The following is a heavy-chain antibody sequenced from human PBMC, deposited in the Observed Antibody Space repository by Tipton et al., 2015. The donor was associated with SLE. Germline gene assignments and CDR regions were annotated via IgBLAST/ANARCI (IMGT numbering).Heavy chain of an antibody. V-gene: IGHV4-39*02. CDR3: AREIGGAAAGTEGGYFDY. Sequence: TLSLTCTVSGGSISSSSYYWGWIRQPPGKGLEWIGCIYYSGSTYYNPSLKSRVTISVDTSKKQFSLKLSSVTAADTAVYYCAREIGGAAAGTEGGYFDYWGQGTLVTVSS. D-gene: IGHD6-13*01. J-gene: IGHJ4*02. CDR1: GGSISSSSYY. CDR2: IYYSGST.